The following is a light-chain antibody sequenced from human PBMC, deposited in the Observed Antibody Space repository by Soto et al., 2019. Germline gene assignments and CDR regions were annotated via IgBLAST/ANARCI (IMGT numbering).Light chain of an antibody. CDR2: GAS. J-gene: IGKJ4*01. Sequence: EIVLTQSPGTLSLSRGERATLSCRASQSVSSSYLAWYQQKPGQAPRLLIYGASSRATGIPDRFSGSGSGTDFTLTISRLEPEDFAVYYCQQYGSSLLTFGGGTKVDIK. V-gene: IGKV3-20*01. CDR3: QQYGSSLLT. CDR1: QSVSSSY.